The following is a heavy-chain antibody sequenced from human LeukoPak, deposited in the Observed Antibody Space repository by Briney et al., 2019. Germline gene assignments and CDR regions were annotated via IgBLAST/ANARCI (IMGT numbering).Heavy chain of an antibody. CDR3: APGGVEYNYGYYFDY. Sequence: ASVKVSCKVSGYTLTELFMHWVRQAPGKGLEWVGGFNPEDGETIYAQEFQGRVAMTEDTSTDTAYMELSSLRSEDTAVYYCAPGGVEYNYGYYFDYWGQGTLVTVSS. D-gene: IGHD5-18*01. CDR2: FNPEDGET. V-gene: IGHV1-24*01. J-gene: IGHJ4*02. CDR1: GYTLTELF.